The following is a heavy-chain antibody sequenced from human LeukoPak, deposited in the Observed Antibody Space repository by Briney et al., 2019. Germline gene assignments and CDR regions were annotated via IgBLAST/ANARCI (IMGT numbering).Heavy chain of an antibody. V-gene: IGHV4-34*01. J-gene: IGHJ4*02. CDR2: INHSGST. CDR3: ARARFLEWHFDY. CDR1: GGSFSGYY. D-gene: IGHD3-3*01. Sequence: SETLSLTCAGYGGSFSGYYWSWIRQPPGKGLEWIGEINHSGSTNYNPSLKSRVTISVDTSKNQFSLKLSSVTAADAAVYYCARARFLEWHFDYWGQGTLVTVSS.